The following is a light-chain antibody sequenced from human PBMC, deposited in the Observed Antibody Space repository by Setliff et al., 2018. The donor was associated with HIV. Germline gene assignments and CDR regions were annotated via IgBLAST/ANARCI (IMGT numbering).Light chain of an antibody. Sequence: SALTQPPSVSGSPGQSVTISCTGTSSDVGGYNRVSWYQQPPGTAPKLVIYEVSNRPSGVPDRFSGSKSGNTASLTISGLQADDEADYYCSSYTSSSGGVFGGGTKVTVL. CDR1: SSDVGGYNR. CDR2: EVS. J-gene: IGLJ2*01. V-gene: IGLV2-18*02. CDR3: SSYTSSSGGV.